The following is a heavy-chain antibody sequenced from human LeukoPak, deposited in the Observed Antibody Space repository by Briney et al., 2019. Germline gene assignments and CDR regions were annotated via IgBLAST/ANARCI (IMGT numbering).Heavy chain of an antibody. Sequence: VASVKVSCKASGGTFSSYAISWVRQAPGQGLEWMGGIIPIFGTANYAQKFQGRVTITADKSTSTAYMELSSLRSEDTAVYYCAREGGYDSSGYYGFDYWGQGTLVTVSS. CDR1: GGTFSSYA. CDR3: AREGGYDSSGYYGFDY. CDR2: IIPIFGTA. D-gene: IGHD3-22*01. J-gene: IGHJ4*02. V-gene: IGHV1-69*06.